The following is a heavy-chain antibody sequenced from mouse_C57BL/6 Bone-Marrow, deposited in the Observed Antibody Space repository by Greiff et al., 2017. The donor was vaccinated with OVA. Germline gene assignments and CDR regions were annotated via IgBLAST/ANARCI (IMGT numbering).Heavy chain of an antibody. V-gene: IGHV14-2*01. CDR3: ARKQLRPPYYYAMDY. CDR1: GFNIKDYY. Sequence: VQLKESGAELVKPGASVKLSCTASGFNIKDYYMHWVKQRTEQGLEWIGRIDPEDGETKYAPKFQGKATITADTSSNTAYLQLSSLTSEDTAVYYCARKQLRPPYYYAMDYWGQGTSVTVSS. D-gene: IGHD3-2*02. J-gene: IGHJ4*01. CDR2: IDPEDGET.